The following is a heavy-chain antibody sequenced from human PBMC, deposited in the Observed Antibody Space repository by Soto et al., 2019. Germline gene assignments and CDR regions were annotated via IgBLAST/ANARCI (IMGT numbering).Heavy chain of an antibody. Sequence: QVQLVQSGAEVKKPGSSVKVSCKASGGTFSSYAISWVRQAPGQGLEWMGGIIPIFGTANYAQKFQGRVTITADESTSTAYMELSSLRSEDTAVYYCARDIDCSSTSCYRGYYYGMDVWGQGTTVTVSS. J-gene: IGHJ6*02. D-gene: IGHD2-2*02. CDR3: ARDIDCSSTSCYRGYYYGMDV. CDR1: GGTFSSYA. V-gene: IGHV1-69*01. CDR2: IIPIFGTA.